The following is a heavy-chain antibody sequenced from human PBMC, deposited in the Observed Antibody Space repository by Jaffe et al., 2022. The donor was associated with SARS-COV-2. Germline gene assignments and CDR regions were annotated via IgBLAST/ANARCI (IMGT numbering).Heavy chain of an antibody. D-gene: IGHD3-16*02. CDR1: GFSLSTSGVG. CDR2: IYWDDDK. V-gene: IGHV2-5*02. CDR3: AHSMITFGGVIPSPLAGWFDP. J-gene: IGHJ5*02. Sequence: QITLKESGPTLVKPTQTLTLTCTFSGFSLSTSGVGVGWIRQPPGKALEWLALIYWDDDKRYSPSLKSRLTITKDTSKNQVVLTMTNMDPVDTATYYCAHSMITFGGVIPSPLAGWFDPWGQGTLVTVSS.